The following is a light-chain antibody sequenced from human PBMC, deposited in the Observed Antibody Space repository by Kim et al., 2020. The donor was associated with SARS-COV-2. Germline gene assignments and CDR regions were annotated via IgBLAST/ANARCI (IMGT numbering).Light chain of an antibody. V-gene: IGKV1-5*03. Sequence: GDRVTITCRASQTIGTGLAWYQQEPGKAPKFLIYNASNLKSGVPSRFSGSGSGTEFTLTISSLQPDDFATYYCQQYNTYPLTFGQGTKVDIK. CDR1: QTIGTG. CDR3: QQYNTYPLT. CDR2: NAS. J-gene: IGKJ1*01.